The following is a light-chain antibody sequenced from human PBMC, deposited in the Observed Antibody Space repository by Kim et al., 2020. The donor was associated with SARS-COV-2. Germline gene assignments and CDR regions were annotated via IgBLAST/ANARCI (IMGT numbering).Light chain of an antibody. Sequence: SSELTQDPAVSVALGQTVRITCQGDSLRSYYATWYQQKPRQAPVLVIYGRNNRPSGIPDRFSGSTSGNTDSLTIRGAQAEDEADFYCQSRDSGGNVVFGGGTKVTVL. V-gene: IGLV3-19*01. CDR3: QSRDSGGNVV. CDR1: SLRSYY. CDR2: GRN. J-gene: IGLJ2*01.